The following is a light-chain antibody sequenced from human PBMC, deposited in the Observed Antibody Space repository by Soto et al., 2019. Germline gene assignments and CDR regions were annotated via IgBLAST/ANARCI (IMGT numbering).Light chain of an antibody. Sequence: DIQMTQSPPILSASVGDRVTMTCRASQSISSRLAWYQQKPGRAPKLLIYKASTLETAVPSRFSGSGSGPEFSLTISSLQPDDFGTYYCQQYNTYSSFGPGTKVDMK. CDR1: QSISSR. J-gene: IGKJ3*01. CDR2: KAS. V-gene: IGKV1-5*03. CDR3: QQYNTYSS.